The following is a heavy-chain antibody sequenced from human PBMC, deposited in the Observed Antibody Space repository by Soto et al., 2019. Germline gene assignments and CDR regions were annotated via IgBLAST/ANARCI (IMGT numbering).Heavy chain of an antibody. CDR2: ISYDGSNK. CDR3: ASDSSGVPVDY. D-gene: IGHD3-22*01. CDR1: GFTFSSYG. J-gene: IGHJ4*02. Sequence: QVQLVESGGGVVQPGRSLRLSCAASGFTFSSYGMHWVRQAPGKGQEWVAVISYDGSNKYYADSVKGRFTISRDNSKNTLYLQMNSLRAEDTAVYYCASDSSGVPVDYWGQGTLVTVSS. V-gene: IGHV3-30*03.